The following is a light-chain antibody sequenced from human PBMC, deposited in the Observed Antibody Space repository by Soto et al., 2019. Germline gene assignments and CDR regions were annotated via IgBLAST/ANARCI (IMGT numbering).Light chain of an antibody. Sequence: QSALTQPSSVSGSPGQSITISCTGTSSDVGGYNYVSWYQKHPGKAPKLMIFEVSNRPSGVSNRFSGSKSGNTASLTISGLQAEDEADYYCSSYTGSSPLYVFGTGTKVTVL. CDR2: EVS. J-gene: IGLJ1*01. CDR3: SSYTGSSPLYV. CDR1: SSDVGGYNY. V-gene: IGLV2-14*01.